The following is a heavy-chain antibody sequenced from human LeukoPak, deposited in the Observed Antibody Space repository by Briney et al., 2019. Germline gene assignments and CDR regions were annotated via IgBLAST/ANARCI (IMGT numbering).Heavy chain of an antibody. CDR2: ISGSGGST. CDR3: ARGPVAGPSDY. Sequence: GASLRLSCAASGFTFSSYAMSWVRQAPGKGLEWVSAISGSGGSTYYADSVKGRFTISRDNSKNTLYLQMNSLRAEDTAMYYCARGPVAGPSDYWGKGTLVTVSS. D-gene: IGHD6-19*01. J-gene: IGHJ4*02. CDR1: GFTFSSYA. V-gene: IGHV3-23*01.